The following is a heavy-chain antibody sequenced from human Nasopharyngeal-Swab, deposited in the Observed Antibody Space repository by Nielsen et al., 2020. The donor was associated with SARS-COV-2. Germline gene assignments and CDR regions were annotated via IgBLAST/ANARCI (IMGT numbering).Heavy chain of an antibody. CDR1: GFTFSSYA. D-gene: IGHD6-6*01. Sequence: GESLKISCAASGFTFSSYAMNWVRQAPGKGLEWVSGITVIGRSPYYADSVKGRFTLSRDNSKNTLYLQLNSLRVEDTAVYYCAKGSAAARPYYFDYWGQGILVTVSS. CDR2: ITVIGRSP. J-gene: IGHJ4*02. CDR3: AKGSAAARPYYFDY. V-gene: IGHV3-23*01.